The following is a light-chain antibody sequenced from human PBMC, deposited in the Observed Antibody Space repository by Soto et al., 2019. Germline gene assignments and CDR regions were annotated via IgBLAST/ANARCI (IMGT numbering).Light chain of an antibody. V-gene: IGLV2-14*01. CDR3: SSYSSISSLF. CDR2: EVS. CDR1: SSDIGGYNY. J-gene: IGLJ1*01. Sequence: QSVLTQPASVSESPGQSITISCTGTSSDIGGYNYVSWYQQHPGKAPKLIIYEVSNRPSGVSNRFSGSKSGNTASLTISGLQAEDEADYYCSSYSSISSLFFGSGTKLTVL.